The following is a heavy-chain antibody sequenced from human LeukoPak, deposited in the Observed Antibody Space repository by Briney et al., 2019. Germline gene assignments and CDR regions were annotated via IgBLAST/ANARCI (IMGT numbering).Heavy chain of an antibody. D-gene: IGHD6-13*01. V-gene: IGHV3-43D*03. CDR3: AKDIRGSTSWYGLDY. CDR1: GFTFDDYA. Sequence: TGGSLRLSCAASGFTFDDYAMLWVRQAPGKGLEWVALISWDGGSTYYADSVKGRFTISSDNSKNSLFLQTNSLRAEDTALYFCAKDIRGSTSWYGLDYWGQGTLVTVSS. J-gene: IGHJ4*02. CDR2: ISWDGGST.